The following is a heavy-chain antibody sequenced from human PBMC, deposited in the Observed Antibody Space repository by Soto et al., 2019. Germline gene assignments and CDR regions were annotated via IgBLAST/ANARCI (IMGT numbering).Heavy chain of an antibody. D-gene: IGHD3-10*01. CDR1: GYTFTGYY. CDR2: INPNSGGT. Sequence: ASVKVSCKASGYTFTGYYMHWVRQAPGQGLEWMGWINPNSGGTNYAQKFQGWVTMTRDTSISTAYMELGRLRSDDTAVYYCARASEILWFGELGYWGQGTLVTVSS. J-gene: IGHJ4*02. CDR3: ARASEILWFGELGY. V-gene: IGHV1-2*04.